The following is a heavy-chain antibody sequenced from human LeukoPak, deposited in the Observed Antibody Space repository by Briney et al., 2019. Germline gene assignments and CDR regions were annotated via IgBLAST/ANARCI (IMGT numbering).Heavy chain of an antibody. Sequence: SETLSLTCTVSAASISTYYWSWIRQPPGKGRDWIGSISHGGNTNYNPSLKSRITISADTSKNQLSLKLSSVTAADTAIYYCARGKTSAAAVPDYWGQGTLVTVSS. D-gene: IGHD6-13*01. V-gene: IGHV4-59*01. J-gene: IGHJ4*02. CDR3: ARGKTSAAAVPDY. CDR1: AASISTYY. CDR2: ISHGGNT.